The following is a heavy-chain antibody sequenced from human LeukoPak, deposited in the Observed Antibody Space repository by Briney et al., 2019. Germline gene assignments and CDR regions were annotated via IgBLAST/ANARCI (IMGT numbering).Heavy chain of an antibody. Sequence: PGGSLRLSCAASVFTFSRYAMSWVRQAPRKGLEGVSSITGGGYSTYYADSVKGRFTISRDNSGNTLFLHMDSLRNEDTAVYYCAKDASYSGTYIANFDYWGQGTLVTVSS. CDR2: ITGGGYST. CDR3: AKDASYSGTYIANFDY. J-gene: IGHJ4*02. D-gene: IGHD1-26*01. V-gene: IGHV3-23*01. CDR1: VFTFSRYA.